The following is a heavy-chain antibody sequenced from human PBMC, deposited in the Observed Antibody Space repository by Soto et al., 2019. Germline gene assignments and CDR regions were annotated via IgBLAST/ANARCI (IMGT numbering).Heavy chain of an antibody. D-gene: IGHD2-2*01. Sequence: VGSLRLSCAASGFTFSSYGMHWVRQAPGKGLEWVAVVWYDGTNKNYADSVKGRFTISRDNSKNTLYLQMNSLRAEDTAVYYCVRGTSTSPDYWGQGTLVTVSS. CDR3: VRGTSTSPDY. CDR1: GFTFSSYG. V-gene: IGHV3-33*01. CDR2: VWYDGTNK. J-gene: IGHJ4*02.